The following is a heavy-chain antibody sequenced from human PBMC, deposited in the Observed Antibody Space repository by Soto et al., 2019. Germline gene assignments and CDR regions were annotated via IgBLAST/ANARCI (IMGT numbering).Heavy chain of an antibody. J-gene: IGHJ4*02. CDR2: INPILRMS. CDR1: GDTFSFYS. V-gene: IGHV1-69*02. D-gene: IGHD3-10*01. CDR3: GSSYGSGYRAFDY. Sequence: QVQLVQSGAEVKKPGSSVKVSCKASGDTFSFYSINWVRQAPGLGLEWVGRINPILRMSNYAQRFQGRVTTIADKCTRTAYLELSSLRYEDTAMYDCGSSYGSGYRAFDYWGQGALVTVSS.